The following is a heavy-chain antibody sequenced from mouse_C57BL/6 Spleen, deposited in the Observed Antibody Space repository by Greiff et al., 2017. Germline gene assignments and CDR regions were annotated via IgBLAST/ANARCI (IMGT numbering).Heavy chain of an antibody. CDR3: ARDYGSSYEYAMDY. CDR1: GYAFSSSW. D-gene: IGHD1-1*01. V-gene: IGHV1-82*01. CDR2: IYPGDGDT. J-gene: IGHJ4*01. Sequence: LVESGPELVKPGASVKISCKASGYAFSSSWMNWVKQRPGKGLEWIGRIYPGDGDTNYNGKFKGKATLTADKSSSTAYMQRSSLTSEDAAVYFCARDYGSSYEYAMDYWGQGTSVTVSS.